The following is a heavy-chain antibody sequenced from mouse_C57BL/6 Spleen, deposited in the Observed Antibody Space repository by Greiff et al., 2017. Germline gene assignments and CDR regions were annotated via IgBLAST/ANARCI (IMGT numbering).Heavy chain of an antibody. Sequence: VPLTPSGAELVKPGASVKISCKASGYAFSSYRMNRVKQRPGKGLEGIGQIYPGDGDTNYNGKFKGKATLTADKSSSTAYMQLSSLTSEDSAVYFCARGEHYYAMDYWGQGTSLTVSS. J-gene: IGHJ4*01. V-gene: IGHV1-80*01. CDR2: IYPGDGDT. CDR3: ARGEHYYAMDY. CDR1: GYAFSSYR.